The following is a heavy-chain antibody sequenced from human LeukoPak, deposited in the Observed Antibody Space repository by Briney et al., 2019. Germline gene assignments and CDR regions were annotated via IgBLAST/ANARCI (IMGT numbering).Heavy chain of an antibody. CDR1: GFTISSYE. J-gene: IGHJ4*02. CDR2: ISSSGSTI. Sequence: PGGSLRLSCAASGFTISSYEMNWVRQAPGKGLEWVSYISSSGSTIYYADSVKGRFTISRDNAKNSLYLQMNSLRAEDTAVYYCARVAYCGGDCYPIDYWGQGTLVTVSS. D-gene: IGHD2-21*02. CDR3: ARVAYCGGDCYPIDY. V-gene: IGHV3-48*03.